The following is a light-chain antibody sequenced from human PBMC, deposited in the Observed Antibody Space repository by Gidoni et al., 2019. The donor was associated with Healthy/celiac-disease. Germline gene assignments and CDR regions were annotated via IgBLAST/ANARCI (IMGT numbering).Light chain of an antibody. CDR3: QQYNNWPPT. Sequence: EIVMTQSPATLSVSPGERATLSCRASKSVSSNLAWYQQKPGQAPRLLIYGASTRATGIPARFSGSGSGTEFTLTISSLQSEDFAVYYCQQYNNWPPTFXQXTKLEIK. V-gene: IGKV3-15*01. CDR2: GAS. CDR1: KSVSSN. J-gene: IGKJ2*01.